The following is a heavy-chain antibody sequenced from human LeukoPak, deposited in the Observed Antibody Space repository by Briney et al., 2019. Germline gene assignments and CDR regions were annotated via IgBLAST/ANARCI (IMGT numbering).Heavy chain of an antibody. CDR1: RFRPSSDW. D-gene: IGHD4-11*01. J-gene: IGHJ4*02. Sequence: GGSLRLSCVASRFRPSSDWMSWVRQAPGKGLEWVANIKEDGSEKYYVDSVKGRFTISRDNAKNSPYLQMNSPRAEDTAVYYCTRDSDYSNYDWGQGTLVTVSS. CDR2: IKEDGSEK. V-gene: IGHV3-7*01. CDR3: TRDSDYSNYD.